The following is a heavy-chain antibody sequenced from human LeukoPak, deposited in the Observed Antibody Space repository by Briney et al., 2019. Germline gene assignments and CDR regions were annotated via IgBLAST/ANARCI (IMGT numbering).Heavy chain of an antibody. J-gene: IGHJ5*02. CDR2: ISSSSRYI. CDR1: GFTFNTYS. D-gene: IGHD4-11*01. CDR3: ARDREYTDYLHNGFDP. V-gene: IGHV3-21*01. Sequence: KTGGSLRLACAASGFTFNTYSMNWVRQAPGKGLEWVSSISSSSRYIYYADSVGGRFTISRDNAKNSLYLQMTSLRAEDTAVYYCARDREYTDYLHNGFDPWGQGTLVTVSS.